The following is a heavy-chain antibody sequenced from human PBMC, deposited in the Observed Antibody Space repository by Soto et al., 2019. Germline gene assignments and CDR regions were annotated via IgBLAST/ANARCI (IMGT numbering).Heavy chain of an antibody. CDR3: ARVLYYGSGSYSPYGMDV. CDR2: VSPPFRTS. V-gene: IGHV1-69*01. CDR1: GVSFNNNG. J-gene: IGHJ6*02. Sequence: QVQLVQSGAEVKKPGSSVKVSCKTSGVSFNNNGIGWVRQAPGHGLEWMGGVSPPFRTSNYARKFQARISITADAATGTVNMEPSSLTSEDTAQYYCARVLYYGSGSYSPYGMDVWGQGTTVTVSS. D-gene: IGHD3-10*01.